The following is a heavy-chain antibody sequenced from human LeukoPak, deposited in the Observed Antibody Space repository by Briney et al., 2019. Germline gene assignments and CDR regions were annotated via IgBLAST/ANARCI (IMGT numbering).Heavy chain of an antibody. J-gene: IGHJ4*02. V-gene: IGHV3-53*01. Sequence: PGGSLRLSCAASGFTVSSNYMSWVRQAPGKGLEWVSVIYSGGSTYYADSVKGRFTISRDNSKNTLYLQMNSLRAEDTAVYYCARATVTDYYFDYWGQGTLVTVSS. CDR2: IYSGGST. CDR3: ARATVTDYYFDY. D-gene: IGHD4-11*01. CDR1: GFTVSSNY.